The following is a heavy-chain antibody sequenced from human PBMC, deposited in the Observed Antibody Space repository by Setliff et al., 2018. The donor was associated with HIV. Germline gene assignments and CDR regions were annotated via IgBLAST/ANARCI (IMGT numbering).Heavy chain of an antibody. V-gene: IGHV1-18*01. D-gene: IGHD3-10*01. Sequence: ASVKVSCKASGYTISTYLIAWVRQAPGQGLEWMGWISPFNGNTNYAQKLQGRLTVTTDTSTSTAYMELRSLRFDDTAVYYCARATSGTIHDFWGQGTLVTVSS. CDR2: ISPFNGNT. J-gene: IGHJ4*02. CDR3: ARATSGTIHDF. CDR1: GYTISTYL.